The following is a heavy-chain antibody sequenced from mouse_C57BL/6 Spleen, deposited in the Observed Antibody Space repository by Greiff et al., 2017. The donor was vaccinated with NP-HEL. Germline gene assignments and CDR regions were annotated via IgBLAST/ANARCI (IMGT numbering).Heavy chain of an antibody. Sequence: QVQLKQPGAELVRPGSSVKLSCKASGYTFTSYWMHWVKQRPIQGLEWIGNIDPSDSETHYNQKFKDKATLTVDKSSSTAYMQLSSLTSEDSAVYYCARGVDSSGYGGDYWGQGTSVTVSS. CDR1: GYTFTSYW. CDR3: ARGVDSSGYGGDY. D-gene: IGHD3-2*02. J-gene: IGHJ4*01. V-gene: IGHV1-52*01. CDR2: IDPSDSET.